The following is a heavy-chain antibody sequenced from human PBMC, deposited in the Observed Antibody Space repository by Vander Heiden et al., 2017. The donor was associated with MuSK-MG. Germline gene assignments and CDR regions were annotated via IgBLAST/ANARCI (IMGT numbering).Heavy chain of an antibody. J-gene: IGHJ6*01. CDR3: ARGEAAAGYWVVG. D-gene: IGHD6-13*01. CDR1: GGPFRPSA. CDR2: IVPILGIT. Sequence: QVELVPSGAAVKKPGSSVTVSCKASGGPFRPSAVGWVRQAPGQGLEWMGGIVPILGITNYSQRFQGRVTLTADESTSTGSIELSSLRSDDAAVYYCARGEAAAGYWVVGWG. V-gene: IGHV1-69*04.